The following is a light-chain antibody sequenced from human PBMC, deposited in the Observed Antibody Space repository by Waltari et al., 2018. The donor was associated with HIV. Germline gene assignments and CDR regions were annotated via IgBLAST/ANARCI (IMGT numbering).Light chain of an antibody. Sequence: EIVFMTSPGILSRSPGERVTISCRASQYVSSTSLAWYQQRPRQAPRLFIYGASNRATGIPDRFSGGGSGTDFTLTISSLEPEDSAVYFCQQYGDSPLTFGPGTKVEVK. CDR2: GAS. CDR1: QYVSSTS. CDR3: QQYGDSPLT. V-gene: IGKV3-20*01. J-gene: IGKJ3*01.